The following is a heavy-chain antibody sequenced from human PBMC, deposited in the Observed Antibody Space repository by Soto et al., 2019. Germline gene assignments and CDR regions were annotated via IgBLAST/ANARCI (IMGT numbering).Heavy chain of an antibody. D-gene: IGHD3-16*01. J-gene: IGHJ6*02. CDR2: ISPYNDYT. CDR1: GYTFIRYG. V-gene: IGHV1-18*01. Sequence: QVQLAQSANEVRKPGASVRVSCKAAGYTFIRYGIAWVRQAPGQGLEWMGWISPYNDYTVYAQKFQGRVSMTANTSTRTVYMHLRGLKSDETAGYYCARGGYYDNSWGKLSHYGLDVWGQGTSFSVSS. CDR3: ARGGYYDNSWGKLSHYGLDV.